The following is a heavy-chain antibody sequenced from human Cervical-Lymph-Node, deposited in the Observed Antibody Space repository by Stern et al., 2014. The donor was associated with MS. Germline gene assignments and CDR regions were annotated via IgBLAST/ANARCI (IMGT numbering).Heavy chain of an antibody. J-gene: IGHJ4*02. CDR1: GGSISSSSYY. V-gene: IGHV4-39*01. CDR3: ARRGSGWFFDY. CDR2: IYYSGST. D-gene: IGHD6-19*01. Sequence: QVQLQESGPGLVKPSETLSLTCTVSGGSISSSSYYWGWIRQPPGKGLEWIGSIYYSGSTYYNPSLKSRVTISVDRSKNEFSLRLSCVTAADTAVYYCARRGSGWFFDYWGQGTLVTVSS.